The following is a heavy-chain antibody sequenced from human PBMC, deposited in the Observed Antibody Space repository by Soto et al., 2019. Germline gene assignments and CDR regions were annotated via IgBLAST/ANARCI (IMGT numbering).Heavy chain of an antibody. D-gene: IGHD4-17*01. V-gene: IGHV3-21*01. Sequence: EVQLVESGGGLVKPGGSLRLSCAASGFTFSSYSMNWVRQAPGKGLEWVSSISSSSSYIYYADSVKGRFTISRDNAKNSLYLQMNSLRAEDTAGYYCAGHYGDPYYYYYGMDVWGQGTTVTVSS. CDR1: GFTFSSYS. CDR2: ISSSSSYI. J-gene: IGHJ6*02. CDR3: AGHYGDPYYYYYGMDV.